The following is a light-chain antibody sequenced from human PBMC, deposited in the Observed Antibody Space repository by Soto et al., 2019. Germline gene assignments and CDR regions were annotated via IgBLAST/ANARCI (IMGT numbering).Light chain of an antibody. CDR2: GAS. V-gene: IGKV3-20*01. Sequence: EIVLTQSPGTLSLSPGERATLSCRASQSVSSSYLAWYQQKPGQAPRLLIYGASSRATGIPDRFSGSGSGTDFTLTISRLEPDDFAVYYCQQYGSSPYIFGQGTKLEMK. CDR1: QSVSSSY. J-gene: IGKJ2*01. CDR3: QQYGSSPYI.